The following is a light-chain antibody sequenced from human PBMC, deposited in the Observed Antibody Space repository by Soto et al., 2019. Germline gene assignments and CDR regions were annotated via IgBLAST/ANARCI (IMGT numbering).Light chain of an antibody. V-gene: IGKV3-15*01. CDR2: GAS. Sequence: EIVMTQSPATLSVSPGERATLSCRASQSVSSNLAWYQQKPGQAPRLLIYGASTRATGITARFSGSRSGTDFTLTISRLQSEDFAVYYCQHYNNWPRTFGQGTKVEIK. CDR3: QHYNNWPRT. CDR1: QSVSSN. J-gene: IGKJ1*01.